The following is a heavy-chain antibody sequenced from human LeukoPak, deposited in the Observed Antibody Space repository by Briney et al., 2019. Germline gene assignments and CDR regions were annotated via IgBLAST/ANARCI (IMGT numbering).Heavy chain of an antibody. J-gene: IGHJ5*02. V-gene: IGHV4-39*02. CDR1: GGSISSSSYS. D-gene: IGHD6-19*01. Sequence: SETLSLTCTVSGGSISSSSYSWGWIRQPPGKGLEWIGSIYYSGSTYYNPSLKSRVTISVDTSKNHFSLRLSSVTAADTAVYYCASQWLVSGLDLEGDNWFDPWGQGTLVTVSS. CDR2: IYYSGST. CDR3: ASQWLVSGLDLEGDNWFDP.